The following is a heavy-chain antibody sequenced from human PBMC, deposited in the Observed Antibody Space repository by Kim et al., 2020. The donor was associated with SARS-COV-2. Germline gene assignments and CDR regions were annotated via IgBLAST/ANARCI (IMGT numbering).Heavy chain of an antibody. D-gene: IGHD6-13*01. V-gene: IGHV3-30*07. CDR3: ARDLGGAATGSYFDY. J-gene: IGHJ4*02. Sequence: DAGKGRFTISRDSSKNTLDLQMNSLRAEDTAVYYCARDLGGAATGSYFDYWGQGTLVTVSS.